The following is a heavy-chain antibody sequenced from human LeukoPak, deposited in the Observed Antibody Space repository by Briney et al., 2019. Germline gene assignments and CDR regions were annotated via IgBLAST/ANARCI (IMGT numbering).Heavy chain of an antibody. J-gene: IGHJ5*02. Sequence: GSSVKVSCKASGGTFNNSAISWRRQAPGQGLEWLWGIMPLFGTAGYAQKFQGRVTITQDESTRTVYLDLTSLTSDDTAVYHCARDVHGDYGSGWFDPWGQGTLVSVSS. CDR1: GGTFNNSA. D-gene: IGHD4-17*01. CDR2: IMPLFGTA. CDR3: ARDVHGDYGSGWFDP. V-gene: IGHV1-69*01.